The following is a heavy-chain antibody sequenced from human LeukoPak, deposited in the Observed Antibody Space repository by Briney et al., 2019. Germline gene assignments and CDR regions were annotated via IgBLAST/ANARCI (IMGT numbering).Heavy chain of an antibody. J-gene: IGHJ4*02. CDR3: ARGDGVYDYVWGRSY. CDR1: GFIFSDYY. V-gene: IGHV3-11*01. D-gene: IGHD3-16*01. CDR2: ISSGGDTF. Sequence: GGSLRLSCAASGFIFSDYYMVWIRQAPGKGLEWIAYISSGGDTFFYADSVKGRFTISRDNSGDSLYLQMNSLGADDTAVHYCARGDGVYDYVWGRSYWGQGTLVTVSS.